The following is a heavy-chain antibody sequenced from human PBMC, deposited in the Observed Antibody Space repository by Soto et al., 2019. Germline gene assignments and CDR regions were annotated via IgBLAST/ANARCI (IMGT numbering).Heavy chain of an antibody. CDR2: VNPNNGVT. J-gene: IGHJ5*02. CDR3: TTLRLDP. V-gene: IGHV1-2*02. CDR1: GYTFTALY. Sequence: QVQLVQSGAEVKKPGASVRVSCQTSGYTFTALYMNWVRQAPGQGLEWMGWVNPNNGVTKYAQRFQGRVTMTRDTSINTAYMELSSLTSDAPAVYYCTTLRLDPWGQGTLVTVSS. D-gene: IGHD6-25*01.